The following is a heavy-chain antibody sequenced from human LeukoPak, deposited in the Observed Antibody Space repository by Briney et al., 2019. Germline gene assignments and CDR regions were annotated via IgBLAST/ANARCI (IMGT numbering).Heavy chain of an antibody. CDR1: GFTFSDYY. V-gene: IGHV3-11*05. D-gene: IGHD3-9*01. Sequence: GGSLRLSCAASGFTFSDYYMSWIRQAPGKGLEWVSYISSSSRYTNYADSVKGRFIISRDNAKNSLYLQINSLRAEDTAVYYCARDFTSDYDILTGYSPYYFDYWGQGTLVTVSS. CDR3: ARDFTSDYDILTGYSPYYFDY. CDR2: ISSSSRYT. J-gene: IGHJ4*02.